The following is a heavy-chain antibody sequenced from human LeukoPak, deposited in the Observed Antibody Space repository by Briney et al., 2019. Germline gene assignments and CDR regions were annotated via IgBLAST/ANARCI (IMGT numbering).Heavy chain of an antibody. Sequence: KPGGSLRLSCAASGFTFSSYSMNWVRQAPGKGLEWVSSISSSSSYIYYADSVKGRFTISRDNAKNSLYLQMNSLRAEDTAVYYWARDPEAYGSGSNLFDYWGQGTLVTVSS. CDR1: GFTFSSYS. V-gene: IGHV3-21*01. J-gene: IGHJ4*02. D-gene: IGHD3-10*01. CDR3: ARDPEAYGSGSNLFDY. CDR2: ISSSSSYI.